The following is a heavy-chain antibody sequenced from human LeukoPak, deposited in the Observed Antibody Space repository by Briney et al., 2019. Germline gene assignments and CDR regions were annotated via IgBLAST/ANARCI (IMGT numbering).Heavy chain of an antibody. V-gene: IGHV3-21*04. J-gene: IGHJ6*02. CDR2: ISTGSSYI. CDR3: ARDDSGSYYAPNPNYYYYGMDV. D-gene: IGHD1-26*01. CDR1: GFTFSSYT. Sequence: PGGSLRLSCAASGFTFSSYTMNWVRQAPGKGLEWVSSISTGSSYIYYANSVKGRFTISRDNAKNSLYLQMNSLRAEDTAVYYCARDDSGSYYAPNPNYYYYGMDVWGQGTTVTVSS.